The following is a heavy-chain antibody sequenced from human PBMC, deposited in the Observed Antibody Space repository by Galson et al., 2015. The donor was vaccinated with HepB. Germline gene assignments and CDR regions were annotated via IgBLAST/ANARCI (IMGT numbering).Heavy chain of an antibody. J-gene: IGHJ4*02. Sequence: SLRLSCAVSGFTFSRHAFHWVRQAPGRGLEWVALISSDYTSKFYADSVKGRFTISRDNAKNSLYLQMNSLTAADTAVYYCARSGSTGQVDYWGQGTLVTVSS. CDR3: ARSGSTGQVDY. D-gene: IGHD1-14*01. CDR2: ISSDYTSK. CDR1: GFTFSRHA. V-gene: IGHV3-30*07.